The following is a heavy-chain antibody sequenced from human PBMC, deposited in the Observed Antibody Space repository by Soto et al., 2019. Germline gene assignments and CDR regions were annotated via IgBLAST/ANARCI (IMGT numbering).Heavy chain of an antibody. J-gene: IGHJ5*02. Sequence: ASVKVSCKASGGTFSSYAISWVRQAPGQGLEWMGGIIPIFGTANYAQKFQGRVTITADESTSTAYMELSSLRSEDTAVYYCAREYCGGDCYSRLYNWFDPWGQGTLVTVSS. D-gene: IGHD2-21*02. CDR2: IIPIFGTA. V-gene: IGHV1-69*13. CDR3: AREYCGGDCYSRLYNWFDP. CDR1: GGTFSSYA.